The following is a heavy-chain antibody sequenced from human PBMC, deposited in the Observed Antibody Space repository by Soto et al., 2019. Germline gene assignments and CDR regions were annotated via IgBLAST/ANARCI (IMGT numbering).Heavy chain of an antibody. D-gene: IGHD2-8*01. CDR2: IIPILGIA. J-gene: IGHJ5*02. CDR1: GGTFSSYT. Sequence: QVQLVQSGAEVKKPGSSVKVSCKASGGTFSSYTISWVRQAPGQGLAWMGRIIPILGIANYAQKFQGRVTITADKSTSTAYMELSSLRSEDTAVYYCARDGIVAGYCTNGVCYRDNWFDPWGQGTLVTVSS. CDR3: ARDGIVAGYCTNGVCYRDNWFDP. V-gene: IGHV1-69*08.